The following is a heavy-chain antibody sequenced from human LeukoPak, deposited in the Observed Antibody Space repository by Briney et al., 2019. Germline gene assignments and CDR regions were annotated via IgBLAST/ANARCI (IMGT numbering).Heavy chain of an antibody. J-gene: IGHJ4*02. V-gene: IGHV3-21*01. Sequence: GGFLRLSCAASGFTFSSYSMNWVRQAPGKGLEWVSSISSSSSYIYYADSVKGRFTISRDNAKNSLYLQMNSLRAEDTAVYYCARGGIAAAGTYYWGQGTLVTVSS. CDR3: ARGGIAAAGTYY. D-gene: IGHD6-13*01. CDR2: ISSSSSYI. CDR1: GFTFSSYS.